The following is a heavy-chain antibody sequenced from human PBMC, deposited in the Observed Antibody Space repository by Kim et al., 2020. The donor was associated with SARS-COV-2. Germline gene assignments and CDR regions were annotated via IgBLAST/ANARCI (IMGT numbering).Heavy chain of an antibody. V-gene: IGHV1-18*01. Sequence: ASVKVSCKASGYTFTSYGISWVRQAPGQGLEWMGWISAYNGNTNYAQKLQGRVTMTTDTSTSTAYMELRSLRSDDTAVYYCARGNRLRYFDWFTPPLDYYGMDVWGQGTTVTVSS. CDR2: ISAYNGNT. CDR1: GYTFTSYG. D-gene: IGHD3-9*01. CDR3: ARGNRLRYFDWFTPPLDYYGMDV. J-gene: IGHJ6*02.